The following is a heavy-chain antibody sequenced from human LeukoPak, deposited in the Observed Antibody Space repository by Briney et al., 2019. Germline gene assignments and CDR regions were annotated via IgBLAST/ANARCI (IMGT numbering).Heavy chain of an antibody. J-gene: IGHJ4*02. CDR3: AKIAYGATFFDY. V-gene: IGHV1-18*01. D-gene: IGHD4/OR15-4a*01. CDR2: ISTYNGNT. CDR1: GYTFTNYD. Sequence: ASVKVSCKASGYTFTNYDINWVRQAPGQGREWMGWISTYNGNTKYAQKLQGRVTMTPDTSPTTVYMELRSLRSDATAVYYCAKIAYGATFFDYWGQGTLVTVSS.